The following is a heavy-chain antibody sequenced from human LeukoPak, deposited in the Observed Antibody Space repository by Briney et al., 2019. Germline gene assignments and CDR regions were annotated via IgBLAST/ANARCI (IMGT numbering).Heavy chain of an antibody. Sequence: SETLSLTCTVSGGSISSYYWSWIRQPPGKGLEWIGYIYYSGSTNYNPSLKSRVTISVDTSKNQFSLKLSSVTAADTAVYYCARQYSSGWYIDYWGQGTLVTVSP. J-gene: IGHJ4*02. CDR1: GGSISSYY. CDR3: ARQYSSGWYIDY. D-gene: IGHD6-19*01. V-gene: IGHV4-59*08. CDR2: IYYSGST.